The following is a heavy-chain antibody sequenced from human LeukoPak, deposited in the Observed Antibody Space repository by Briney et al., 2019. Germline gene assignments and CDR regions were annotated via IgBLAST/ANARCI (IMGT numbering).Heavy chain of an antibody. D-gene: IGHD3-22*01. CDR2: IKQDGSEK. CDR1: GFTFSSYW. Sequence: GGSLRLSCAASGFTFSSYWKSWVRQAPGKGLEWVANIKQDGSEKYYVDSVKGRFTISRDNAKNSLYLQMNSLRAEDTAVYYCARDSSHITMIGYFQHWGQGTLVTVSS. CDR3: ARDSSHITMIGYFQH. V-gene: IGHV3-7*01. J-gene: IGHJ1*01.